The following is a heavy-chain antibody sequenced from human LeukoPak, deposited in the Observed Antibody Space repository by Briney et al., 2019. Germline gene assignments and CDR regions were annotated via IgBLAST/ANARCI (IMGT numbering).Heavy chain of an antibody. CDR3: ATSVRWVTTVVDY. CDR1: GFTFNNYA. D-gene: IGHD4-17*01. CDR2: ISGGGGYT. Sequence: GGSLRLSCVVSGFTFNNYAMSWVRQAPGKGLEWVSTISGGGGYTYYADSVKGRFAVSRDNSKNTLDLQMNSLRAEDTAVYYCATSVRWVTTVVDYWGQGTLVTVSS. J-gene: IGHJ4*02. V-gene: IGHV3-23*01.